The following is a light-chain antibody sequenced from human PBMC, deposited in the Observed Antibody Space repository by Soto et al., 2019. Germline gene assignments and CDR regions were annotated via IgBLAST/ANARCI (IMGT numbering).Light chain of an antibody. Sequence: QSVLTQPASVSGSPGQSITLSCTVTSSDVGGYNYVSWYQQHPGKAPKLMIYEVSNRPSGVSNRFSGSKSGNTASLTISGLQAEDEADYYCNSYASSGTLVFGTGTKVTVL. CDR3: NSYASSGTLV. CDR1: SSDVGGYNY. CDR2: EVS. J-gene: IGLJ1*01. V-gene: IGLV2-14*01.